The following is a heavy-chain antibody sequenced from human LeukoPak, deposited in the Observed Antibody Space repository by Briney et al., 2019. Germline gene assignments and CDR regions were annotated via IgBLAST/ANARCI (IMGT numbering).Heavy chain of an antibody. J-gene: IGHJ4*02. CDR3: ARGAYSYSSSWYYFDY. CDR2: IYYSGST. Sequence: SETLSLTCTVSGDSISGNYWTWIRQPPGKGLEWIGYIYYSGSTNHNASLKSRVTISVDTSKNQFSLKLSSVTAADTAVYYCARGAYSYSSSWYYFDYWGQGTLVTVSS. V-gene: IGHV4-59*01. CDR1: GDSISGNY. D-gene: IGHD6-13*01.